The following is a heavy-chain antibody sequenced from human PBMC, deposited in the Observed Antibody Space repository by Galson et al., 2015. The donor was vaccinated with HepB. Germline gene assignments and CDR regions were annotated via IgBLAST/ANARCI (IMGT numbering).Heavy chain of an antibody. J-gene: IGHJ4*02. Sequence: SETLSLTCAVYGGSFSGYYWSWIRQPPGKGLEWTGEINHSGSTNYNPSLKSRVTISVDTSKNQFSLKLSSVTAADTAVYYCARGQWAFFIAARPNPPYYFDYWGQGTLVTVSS. D-gene: IGHD6-6*01. V-gene: IGHV4-34*01. CDR1: GGSFSGYY. CDR2: INHSGST. CDR3: ARGQWAFFIAARPNPPYYFDY.